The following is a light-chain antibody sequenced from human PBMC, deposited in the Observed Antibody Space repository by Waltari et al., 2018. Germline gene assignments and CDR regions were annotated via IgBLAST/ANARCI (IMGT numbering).Light chain of an antibody. CDR2: GKN. Sequence: SCELTQDPAVSVALGQTVRITCQGDSLRSYYASGEQQKPGQATVLVIYGKNNRPSGIPDRFSGSSAGNTAYLPITGAQAEDEADYYWTSRDSSGNHVVFRGGTKLTVL. CDR3: TSRDSSGNHVV. J-gene: IGLJ2*01. CDR1: SLRSYY. V-gene: IGLV3-19*01.